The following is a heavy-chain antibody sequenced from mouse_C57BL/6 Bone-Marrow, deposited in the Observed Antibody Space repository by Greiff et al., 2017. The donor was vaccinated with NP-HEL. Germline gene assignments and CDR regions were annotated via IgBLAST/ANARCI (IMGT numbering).Heavy chain of an antibody. CDR2: IYPRSGNT. D-gene: IGHD2-4*01. V-gene: IGHV1-81*01. CDR3: ARREDYPYFDY. CDR1: GYTFTSYG. J-gene: IGHJ2*01. Sequence: QVQLKQSGAELARPGASVKLSCKASGYTFTSYGISWVKQRTGQGLEWIGEIYPRSGNTYYNAKFTGKATLTADKSSSTAYMELRSLTSEDSAVYFCARREDYPYFDYWGQGTTLTVSS.